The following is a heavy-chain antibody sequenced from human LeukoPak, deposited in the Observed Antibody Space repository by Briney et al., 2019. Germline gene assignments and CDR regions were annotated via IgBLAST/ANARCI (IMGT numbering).Heavy chain of an antibody. D-gene: IGHD2-15*01. J-gene: IGHJ6*03. CDR3: ARIHGGSRRTYYYYYMDV. CDR2: IYYSGST. CDR1: GGSISSYY. Sequence: SETLSLTCSVSGGSISSYYWSWIRQPPGKGLEWIGYIYYSGSTNYNPSLKSRVTISVDTSKNQFSLKLSSVTAADTAVYYCARIHGGSRRTYYYYYMDVWGKGTTVTISS. V-gene: IGHV4-59*12.